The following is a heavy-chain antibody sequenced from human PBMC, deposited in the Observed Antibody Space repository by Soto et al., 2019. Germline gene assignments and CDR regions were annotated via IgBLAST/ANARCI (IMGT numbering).Heavy chain of an antibody. Sequence: PGESLKISCEAFGYSFPDFWIGWFRQMPGKGLEWVGIILPRDSDSRYSPSFEGRVTISADNSISTAYLQWSSLTASDTAMYFCVRHTNGYNPLDYWGRGTLVTVSS. CDR2: ILPRDSDS. V-gene: IGHV5-51*01. J-gene: IGHJ4*02. D-gene: IGHD5-18*01. CDR1: GYSFPDFW. CDR3: VRHTNGYNPLDY.